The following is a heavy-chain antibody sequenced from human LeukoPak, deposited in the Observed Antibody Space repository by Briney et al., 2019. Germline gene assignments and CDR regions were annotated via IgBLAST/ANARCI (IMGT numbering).Heavy chain of an antibody. CDR1: GGSISSGSYY. J-gene: IGHJ4*02. Sequence: SETLSLTCTVSGGSISSGSYYWSWIRQPAGKGLEWLGRIYTSGNTNYNPSLKSRVTISVDTSKNQFSLKLNSVTAADTAVYYCARYDYGDPYFDNWGQGSLVTVSS. CDR2: IYTSGNT. V-gene: IGHV4-61*02. CDR3: ARYDYGDPYFDN. D-gene: IGHD4-17*01.